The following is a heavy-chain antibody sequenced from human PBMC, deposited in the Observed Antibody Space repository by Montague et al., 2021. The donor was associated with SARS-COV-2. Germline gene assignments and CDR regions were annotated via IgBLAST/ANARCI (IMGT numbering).Heavy chain of an antibody. CDR2: ISDSGST. V-gene: IGHV4-59*08. J-gene: IGHJ4*02. CDR1: GGSLNNYF. CDR3: ARVDSSGPGEY. D-gene: IGHD3-22*01. Sequence: SETLSLTCTVSGGSLNNYFWSWIRQPPGKGLEWVGYISDSGSTKYNPSLQSRVTTPVDTARNQFSLKLLSVTAADTAFYYCARVDSSGPGEYWGQGILVSVSS.